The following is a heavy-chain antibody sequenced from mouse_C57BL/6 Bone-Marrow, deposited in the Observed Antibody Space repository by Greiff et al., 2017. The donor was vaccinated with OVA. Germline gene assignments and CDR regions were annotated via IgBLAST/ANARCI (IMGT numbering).Heavy chain of an antibody. D-gene: IGHD1-1*01. CDR1: GYAFSSSW. J-gene: IGHJ1*03. Sequence: VQLQQSGPELVKPGASVKISCKASGYAFSSSWMNWVKQRPGKGLEWIGRIYPGDGDTNYNGKFKGKATLTADKSSSTAYMQLSSLTSEDSAVYFCARVITTVVADWYFDVWGTGTTVTVSS. V-gene: IGHV1-82*01. CDR2: IYPGDGDT. CDR3: ARVITTVVADWYFDV.